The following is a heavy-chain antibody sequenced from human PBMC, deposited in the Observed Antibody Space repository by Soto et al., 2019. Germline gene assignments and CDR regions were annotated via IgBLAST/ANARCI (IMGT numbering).Heavy chain of an antibody. Sequence: QITLKESGPTLVKPTQPLTLTCTFSGFSLSTSGAGVGWIRQPPGKALEWLALIYWDDDKRYNPSLKSRLTITKDTSNNQLVLTMTNMDPVDTGTYYCALYSSSWYYFDYWGQGTLVTVSS. CDR1: GFSLSTSGAG. CDR3: ALYSSSWYYFDY. J-gene: IGHJ4*02. V-gene: IGHV2-5*02. D-gene: IGHD6-13*01. CDR2: IYWDDDK.